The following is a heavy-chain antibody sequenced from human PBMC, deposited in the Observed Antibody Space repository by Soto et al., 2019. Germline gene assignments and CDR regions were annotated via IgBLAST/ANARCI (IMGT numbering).Heavy chain of an antibody. CDR3: ARIPGTTRSPYYSYGMDV. CDR2: IDWDDDK. Sequence: GSGPTLVNPTQTLTLTCTFSGFSLSTSGMCVSWIRQPPGKALEWLALIDWDDDKYYSTSLKTRLTISKDTSKNQVVLTMTNMDPVDTATYYCARIPGTTRSPYYSYGMDVWGQGATVTVSS. J-gene: IGHJ6*02. D-gene: IGHD4-17*01. V-gene: IGHV2-70*01. CDR1: GFSLSTSGMC.